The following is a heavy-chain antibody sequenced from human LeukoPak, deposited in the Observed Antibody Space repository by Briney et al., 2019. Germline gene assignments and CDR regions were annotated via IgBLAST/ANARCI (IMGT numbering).Heavy chain of an antibody. CDR3: GYGSGWIFDC. V-gene: IGHV3-11*06. D-gene: IGHD6-19*01. CDR2: ISSSGSYT. CDR1: GFTFSDYY. Sequence: PGGSLRLSCAASGFTFSDYYMSWIRQAPGKGLEWVSYISSSGSYTIYADSVKGRFTISRDNANNSLYLQMNSLRAEDTAMYYCGYGSGWIFDCRGQGALVTVSS. J-gene: IGHJ4*02.